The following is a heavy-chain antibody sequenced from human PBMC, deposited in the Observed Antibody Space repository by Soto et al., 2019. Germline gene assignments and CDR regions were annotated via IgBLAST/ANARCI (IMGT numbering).Heavy chain of an antibody. J-gene: IGHJ4*02. CDR2: ISWSSGTI. CDR1: GFRFDDYA. CDR3: AKDMRSVTYYHFDS. Sequence: EVQLVESGGGLVQPGRSLRLSCAASGFRFDDYAMHWVRQTPGKGLEWVSGISWSSGTIGYADSVKGRFTISRDNAKKSLYLQMNSLRAEDTAFYYCAKDMRSVTYYHFDSWGQGILVTVSS. V-gene: IGHV3-9*01. D-gene: IGHD1-26*01.